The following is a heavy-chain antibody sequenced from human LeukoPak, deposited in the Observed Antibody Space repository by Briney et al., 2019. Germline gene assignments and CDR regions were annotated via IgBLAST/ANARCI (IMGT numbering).Heavy chain of an antibody. V-gene: IGHV3-11*01. CDR3: ARPPALHYYDSSTSGGAFDI. CDR2: ISSSGSTI. CDR1: GFTFSDYY. D-gene: IGHD3-22*01. J-gene: IGHJ3*02. Sequence: PGGSLRLSCAASGFTFSDYYMSWIRQAPGKGLEWVSYISSSGSTIYYADSVKGRFTISRDNAKNSLYLQMNSLRAEDTAVYYCARPPALHYYDSSTSGGAFDIWGQGTMVTVSS.